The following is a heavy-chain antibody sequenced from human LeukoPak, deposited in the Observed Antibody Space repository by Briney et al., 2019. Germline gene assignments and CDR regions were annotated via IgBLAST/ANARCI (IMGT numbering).Heavy chain of an antibody. CDR1: GFTFSSSA. CDR3: ANDLTRAVYSAYDFVPNLGN. J-gene: IGHJ4*02. CDR2: ISASGGST. Sequence: PGGSLRLSCAASGFTFSSSAMSWVRQVPGKGLEWVSGISASGGSTNYADSVRGRFTISRDNSKNTLYVQMNSLRAEDTAVYYCANDLTRAVYSAYDFVPNLGNWGQGTLVTVSS. D-gene: IGHD5-12*01. V-gene: IGHV3-23*01.